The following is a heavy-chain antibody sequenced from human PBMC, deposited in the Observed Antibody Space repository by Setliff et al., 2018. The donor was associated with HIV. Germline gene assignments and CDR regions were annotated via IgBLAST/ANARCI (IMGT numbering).Heavy chain of an antibody. CDR3: ARAPSGEWWDTPTFYNFWSGYYFDY. D-gene: IGHD3-3*01. CDR1: GFTFNTYD. V-gene: IGHV3-21*01. CDR2: ISSGGIYM. J-gene: IGHJ4*02. Sequence: GGSLRLSCQASGFTFNTYDMSWVSQAPGKGLEWVSSISSGGIYMYYADSVKGRFTISRDKAKNSLYLQMNSLRADDTALYYCARAPSGEWWDTPTFYNFWSGYYFDYWGQGALVTVSS.